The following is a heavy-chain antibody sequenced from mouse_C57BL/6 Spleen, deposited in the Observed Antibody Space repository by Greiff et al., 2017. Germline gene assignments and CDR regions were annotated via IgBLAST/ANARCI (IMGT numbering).Heavy chain of an antibody. Sequence: VQLQQSDAELVKPGASVKISCQVSGHTFTDHTIHWMKQRPEQGLEWIGYIYPRVGSTKYHEKFKGKATLTADKSSSTAYMQLNSLTSEDSAVYFCARGEYRAGFAYWGQGTLVTVSA. D-gene: IGHD5-1*01. J-gene: IGHJ3*01. CDR2: IYPRVGST. CDR1: GHTFTDHT. V-gene: IGHV1-78*01. CDR3: ARGEYRAGFAY.